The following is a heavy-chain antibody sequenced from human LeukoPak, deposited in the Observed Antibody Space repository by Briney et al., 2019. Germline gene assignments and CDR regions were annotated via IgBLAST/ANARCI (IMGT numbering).Heavy chain of an antibody. D-gene: IGHD1-26*01. CDR1: GFTFSSYW. CDR3: AKGELRFFDY. J-gene: IGHJ4*02. Sequence: GGSLRLACAASGFTFSSYWLHWVRQAPGKGLVWVSRINSDGSSTSYADSVKGRFTISRDNAKNTLYLQMNSLRAEDTAVYYCAKGELRFFDYWGQGTLVTVSS. CDR2: INSDGSST. V-gene: IGHV3-74*01.